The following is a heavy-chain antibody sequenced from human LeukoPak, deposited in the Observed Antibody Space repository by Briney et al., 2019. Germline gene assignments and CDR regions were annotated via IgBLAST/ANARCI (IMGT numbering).Heavy chain of an antibody. CDR3: ARGADYDILTGYYRNLRPYYFDY. CDR1: GYTFTSYA. Sequence: ASVKVSCKASGYTFTSYAMHWVRQAPGQRLEWMGWINAGNGNTKYSQKFQGRVTITRDTSASTAYMELSSLRSEDTAVYYCARGADYDILTGYYRNLRPYYFDYWGQGTLVTVSS. J-gene: IGHJ4*02. CDR2: INAGNGNT. D-gene: IGHD3-9*01. V-gene: IGHV1-3*01.